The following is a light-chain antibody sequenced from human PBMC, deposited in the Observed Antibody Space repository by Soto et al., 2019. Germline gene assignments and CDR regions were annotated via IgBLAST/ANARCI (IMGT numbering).Light chain of an antibody. CDR1: QSVSSSY. CDR3: QQYGSSPRT. CDR2: GAS. Sequence: EIVLTQSPGTLSLSPGERATLSCRASQSVSSSYLAWYQQKPGQAPRLLIYGASSRATGIPDRFSGSGSGTXXTXXXXXXXXXDFAVYYCQQYGSSPRTFGQGTKVEIK. V-gene: IGKV3-20*01. J-gene: IGKJ1*01.